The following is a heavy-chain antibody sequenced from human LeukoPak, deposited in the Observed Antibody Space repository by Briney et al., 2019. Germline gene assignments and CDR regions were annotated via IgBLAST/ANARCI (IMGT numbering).Heavy chain of an antibody. CDR2: TNPDGRTT. Sequence: GGSLRLSCVASGFSFSTYWMNWIRQAPGKGLEWVANTNPDGRTTNYVDSVKGRFTISRDNAKSSLYLQMNSLRAEDTAVYYCATDRGYLTFDYWGQGTLVTVSS. CDR1: GFSFSTYW. CDR3: ATDRGYLTFDY. J-gene: IGHJ4*02. D-gene: IGHD1-1*01. V-gene: IGHV3-7*01.